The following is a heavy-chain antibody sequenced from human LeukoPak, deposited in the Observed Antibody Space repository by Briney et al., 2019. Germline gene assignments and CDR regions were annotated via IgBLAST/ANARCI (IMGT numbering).Heavy chain of an antibody. CDR3: AKDRWYYDSSGTY. D-gene: IGHD3-22*01. Sequence: GGSLRLSCAASGFTFSSYAMSWVRQAPGKGLEWVSAISGSGGSTYYEDSVKGRFTISRDNSKNTLYLQMNSLGAEDTAVYYCAKDRWYYDSSGTYWGQGTLVTVSS. J-gene: IGHJ4*02. CDR2: ISGSGGST. CDR1: GFTFSSYA. V-gene: IGHV3-23*01.